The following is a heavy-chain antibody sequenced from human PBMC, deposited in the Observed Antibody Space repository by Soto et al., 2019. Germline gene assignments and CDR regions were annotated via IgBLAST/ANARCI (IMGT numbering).Heavy chain of an antibody. CDR2: INDSGST. V-gene: IGHV4-34*09. D-gene: IGHD2-21*02. CDR3: ARNCGGDCYSAPGYFQH. CDR1: GGTFSGFH. J-gene: IGHJ1*01. Sequence: SETLSLTCAVYGGTFSGFHWSWIRQPPGKGLEWIGYINDSGSTNYNPSLKSRVTISVDTSKNQFSLKLSSVTAADTAVYYCARNCGGDCYSAPGYFQHWGQGTLVTVSS.